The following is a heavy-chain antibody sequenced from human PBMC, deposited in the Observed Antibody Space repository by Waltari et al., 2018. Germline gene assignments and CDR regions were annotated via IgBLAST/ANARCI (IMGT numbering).Heavy chain of an antibody. CDR2: IKKDGGEK. V-gene: IGHV3-7*01. D-gene: IGHD2-21*01. CDR1: GFTFSDYW. Sequence: EVQLVESGGGLVQPGGSLRLSCAAFGFTFSDYWMTWVRQAPGQGLEWVANIKKDGGEKYYVDSVKGRFTVSRDNAKNSLYLQMSSLRAEDTAVYYCARDRGYCGGDCYKNLDSWGQGTLVAVSS. CDR3: ARDRGYCGGDCYKNLDS. J-gene: IGHJ4*02.